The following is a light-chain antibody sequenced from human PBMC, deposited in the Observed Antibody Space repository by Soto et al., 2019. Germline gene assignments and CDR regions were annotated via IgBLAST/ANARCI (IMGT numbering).Light chain of an antibody. Sequence: QSVLTQPPSVSGAPGQRVTISCTGSSSNIGAGYDVHWYQQLPGTAPKLLIYGNNNRPSGVPDRFSGSKSGTSASLAITGLQAEDEADYYCQSYDSSLSGSGVFGGGTKVTVL. CDR1: SSNIGAGYD. CDR2: GNN. CDR3: QSYDSSLSGSGV. J-gene: IGLJ3*02. V-gene: IGLV1-40*01.